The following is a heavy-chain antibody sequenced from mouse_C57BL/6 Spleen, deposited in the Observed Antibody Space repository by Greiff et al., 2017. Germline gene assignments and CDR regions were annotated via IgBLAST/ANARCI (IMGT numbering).Heavy chain of an antibody. D-gene: IGHD2-4*01. CDR2: IHPSDSDT. Sequence: QVQLQQPGAELVKPGASVKVSCKASGYTFPSYWMHWVTQRPGQGLEWIGRIHPSDSDTNYNQQFKGKATLTVDKSSSTSYMQLSSLTSEDSAVYYCAIPYDYDGYWYFDVWGTGTTVTVSA. CDR1: GYTFPSYW. J-gene: IGHJ1*03. CDR3: AIPYDYDGYWYFDV. V-gene: IGHV1-74*01.